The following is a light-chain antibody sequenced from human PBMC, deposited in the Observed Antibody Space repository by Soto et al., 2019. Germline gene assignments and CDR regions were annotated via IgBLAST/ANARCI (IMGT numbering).Light chain of an antibody. CDR2: EVS. J-gene: IGLJ1*01. V-gene: IGLV2-14*01. CDR3: SSRTTSNPYV. CDR1: SSDIGAYNS. Sequence: QSALTQPASVSGSPGQSITISCTGTSSDIGAYNSVSWYQQHPGKAPKLMIYEVSNRPSGVSNRFSASKSGNTASLTISGLQAEDEADYYFSSRTTSNPYVFGTGTKLTVL.